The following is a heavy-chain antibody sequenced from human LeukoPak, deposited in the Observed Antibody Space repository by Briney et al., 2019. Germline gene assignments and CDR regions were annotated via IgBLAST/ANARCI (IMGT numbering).Heavy chain of an antibody. CDR1: GGSFSGYY. Sequence: PSETLSLTCAVYGGSFSGYYWSWIRQPPGKGLEWIGEINHSGSTNYNPSLKSRVTISVDTSKNQFSLKLSSVTAADTAVYYCASGRSEVRGVGRYYYMDVWGKGATVTVSS. CDR3: ASGRSEVRGVGRYYYMDV. CDR2: INHSGST. V-gene: IGHV4-34*01. D-gene: IGHD3-10*01. J-gene: IGHJ6*03.